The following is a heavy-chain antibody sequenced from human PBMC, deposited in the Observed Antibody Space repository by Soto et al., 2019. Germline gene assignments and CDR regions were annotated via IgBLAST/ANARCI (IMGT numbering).Heavy chain of an antibody. D-gene: IGHD6-19*01. CDR2: VFWDDGK. V-gene: IGHV2-5*02. J-gene: IGHJ3*01. CDR3: ARGLSARGGGSDAFDV. CDR1: GFSLTTSGMF. Sequence: QITLKESGPPLVKPTQTLTLTCTFSGFSLTTSGMFVGWIRQPPEKALEWLAVVFWDDGKHYSPSLKSRLTITKDTSKNHVFLTMTNMDPVDTATYYCARGLSARGGGSDAFDVWGQGTMVTVSS.